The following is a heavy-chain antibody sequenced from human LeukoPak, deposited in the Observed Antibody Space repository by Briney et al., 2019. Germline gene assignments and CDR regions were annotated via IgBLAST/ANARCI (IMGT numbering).Heavy chain of an antibody. CDR1: GFTFSSYD. J-gene: IGHJ4*02. CDR2: IRYDGSNK. Sequence: GGSLRLSCAASGFTFSSYDMHWVRQAPGKGLQWVAFIRYDGSNKYYADSAKGRFTISRGNSKNTLYLQMNSLRPDDTAIYFCARQEARNYYYEGLDYWGQGNLVTVSS. D-gene: IGHD3-22*01. CDR3: ARQEARNYYYEGLDY. V-gene: IGHV3-30*02.